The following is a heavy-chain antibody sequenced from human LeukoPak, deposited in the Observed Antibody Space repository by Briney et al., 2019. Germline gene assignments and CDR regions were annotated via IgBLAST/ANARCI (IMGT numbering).Heavy chain of an antibody. D-gene: IGHD2-15*01. Sequence: SETLSLTRTVSGGSISSYYWSWIRQPAGKGLEWIGRIYTSGSTNYNPSLKSRVTMSVDTSKNQFSLKLSSVTAADTAVYYCARRPGRCSGGSCYRHWYFDLWGRGTLVTVSS. CDR1: GGSISSYY. CDR2: IYTSGST. CDR3: ARRPGRCSGGSCYRHWYFDL. V-gene: IGHV4-4*07. J-gene: IGHJ2*01.